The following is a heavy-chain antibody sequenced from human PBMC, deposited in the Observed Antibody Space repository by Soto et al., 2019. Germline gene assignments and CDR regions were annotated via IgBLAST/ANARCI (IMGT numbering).Heavy chain of an antibody. V-gene: IGHV1-69*06. CDR1: GVTSTRYA. J-gene: IGHJ4*02. D-gene: IGHD3-3*01. Sequence: QERLVQSGAEVRKPGSSVKVSCKVTGVTSTRYAINWVRQAPGQGLEWMGGIVPMFGTSKYAQKFQGRVTITADTSTNIAYMELRSLRSEDTAVYYCIRGTEYDFWSGYLWAQGTLVSVSS. CDR3: IRGTEYDFWSGYL. CDR2: IVPMFGTS.